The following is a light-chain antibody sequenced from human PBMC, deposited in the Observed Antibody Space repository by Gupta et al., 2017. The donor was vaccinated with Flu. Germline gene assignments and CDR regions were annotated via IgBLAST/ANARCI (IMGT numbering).Light chain of an antibody. CDR1: DIGTKS. CDR2: DDN. Sequence: VAPGQTARITCGGDDIGTKSVHWYQQKPGQAPVLVVYDDNDRPSGLPERFSGSNSGYTATLTISKVEAGDEADYFCQLWQISSDNLRVFGGGTKLTVL. V-gene: IGLV3-21*02. CDR3: QLWQISSDNLRV. J-gene: IGLJ3*02.